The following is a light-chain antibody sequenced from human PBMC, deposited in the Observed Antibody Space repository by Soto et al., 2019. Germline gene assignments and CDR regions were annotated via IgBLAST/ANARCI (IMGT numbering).Light chain of an antibody. J-gene: IGKJ2*01. V-gene: IGKV2-30*01. CDR3: MQGTHWPPYT. Sequence: DVVMTQSPLSLPVTLGQPASISCRSSQSLAYSDGNTYLNWFQQRPGQSPRRLISKVSNRDSGVPDRFSGSGSGTDVTLKISRVEAEDVGIYYCMQGTHWPPYTFGQGTKLEIK. CDR1: QSLAYSDGNTY. CDR2: KVS.